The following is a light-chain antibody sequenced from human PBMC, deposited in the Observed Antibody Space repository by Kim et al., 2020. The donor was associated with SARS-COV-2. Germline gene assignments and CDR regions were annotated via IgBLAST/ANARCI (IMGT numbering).Light chain of an antibody. CDR1: TRSVTSNQY. Sequence: PGRKVTRTTGSTTRSVTSNQYAFWFKQRPVQAPRTLIYDTNKRQAWTPSGLSGSLRGGEAALTLSGAQPKDEADYYCLICYSGARVFGGGTQLTVL. CDR3: LICYSGARV. J-gene: IGLJ3*02. CDR2: DTN. V-gene: IGLV7-46*01.